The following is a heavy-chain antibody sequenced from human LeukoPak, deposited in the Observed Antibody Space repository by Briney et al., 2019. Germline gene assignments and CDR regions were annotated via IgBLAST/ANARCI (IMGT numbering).Heavy chain of an antibody. J-gene: IGHJ6*03. D-gene: IGHD4-17*01. CDR3: AKGMTTGPRSVYHYMDV. V-gene: IGHV3-33*06. CDR1: GFTFRGYG. Sequence: GGSLRLSCVASGFTFRGYGMHWVRQAPGKGLEWLSLLWYDGSNENYADSVKGRFTISRDNSKNTLHLQMNSLRAEDTAVYFCAKGMTTGPRSVYHYMDVWGKGTTVTVSS. CDR2: LWYDGSNE.